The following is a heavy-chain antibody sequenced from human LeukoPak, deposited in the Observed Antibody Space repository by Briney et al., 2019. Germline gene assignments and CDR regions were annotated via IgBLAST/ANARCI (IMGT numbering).Heavy chain of an antibody. J-gene: IGHJ4*02. CDR3: TREEGGKDSYGL. CDR2: ISSSGLYI. Sequence: PGEPLTLSCAASGFTVSSYSIHWVRLAPGRGLEWVSSISSSGLYIYYADSVKGRFTISRDLAQNSVYLQMNSLRAEDTALYYCTREEGGKDSYGLWGQGTLVTVSS. D-gene: IGHD5-18*01. V-gene: IGHV3-21*06. CDR1: GFTVSSYS.